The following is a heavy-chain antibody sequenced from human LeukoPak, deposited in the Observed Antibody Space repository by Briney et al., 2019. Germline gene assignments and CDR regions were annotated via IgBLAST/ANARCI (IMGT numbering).Heavy chain of an antibody. CDR2: ISSSSSYI. CDR1: GFTFSSYS. V-gene: IGHV3-21*04. D-gene: IGHD2/OR15-2a*01. CDR3: ARIYDLDAFDI. J-gene: IGHJ3*02. Sequence: GGSLRLSCAASGFTFSSYSMNWVRQAPRKGLEWVSSISSSSSYIYYADSVKGRFTISRDNAKNSLYLQMNSLRAEDTAVYYCARIYDLDAFDIWGQGTMVTVSS.